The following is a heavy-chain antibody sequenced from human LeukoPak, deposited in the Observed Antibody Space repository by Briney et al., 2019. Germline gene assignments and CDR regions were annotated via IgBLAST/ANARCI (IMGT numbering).Heavy chain of an antibody. CDR2: ISAYNGNT. D-gene: IGHD4-17*01. J-gene: IGHJ6*02. CDR1: GYTFTSYG. V-gene: IGHV1-18*01. CDR3: ARDDAYGDYVFFGYYYYGMDV. Sequence: GASVKVSCKASGYTFTSYGISWVRQAPGQGLEWMGWISAYNGNTNYAQKLQGRVTMTTDTSTSTAYMELRSLRSDDTAVYYCARDDAYGDYVFFGYYYYGMDVWGQGTTVTVSS.